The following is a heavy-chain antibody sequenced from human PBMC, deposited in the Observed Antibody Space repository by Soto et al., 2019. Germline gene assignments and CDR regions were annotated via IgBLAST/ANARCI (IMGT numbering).Heavy chain of an antibody. Sequence: ASVKVSCKVSGATLTASSVHWVRQAPGKGLEWMGGFDPEDGEKIYAQKFQVRVTLTEDTSTDTTYMELSSLTSEDTAIYYCAKPYCSGDRGYSNWFVPWGQGTLVTVSS. CDR1: GATLTASS. CDR2: FDPEDGEK. D-gene: IGHD2-15*01. J-gene: IGHJ5*02. V-gene: IGHV1-24*01. CDR3: AKPYCSGDRGYSNWFVP.